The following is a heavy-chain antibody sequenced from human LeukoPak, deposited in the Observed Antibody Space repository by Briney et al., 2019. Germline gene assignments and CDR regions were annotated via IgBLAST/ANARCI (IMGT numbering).Heavy chain of an antibody. CDR1: GFTFSSYA. V-gene: IGHV3-30-3*01. J-gene: IGHJ6*02. Sequence: HPGRSLRLSCAASGFTFSSYAMHWVRQAPGKGLEWVAVISYDGSNKYYADSVKGRFTISRDNSKNTLYLQMNSLRDEDTAVYYCARDSRSSQYYYNGMDVWGQGTTVTVSS. D-gene: IGHD6-6*01. CDR2: ISYDGSNK. CDR3: ARDSRSSQYYYNGMDV.